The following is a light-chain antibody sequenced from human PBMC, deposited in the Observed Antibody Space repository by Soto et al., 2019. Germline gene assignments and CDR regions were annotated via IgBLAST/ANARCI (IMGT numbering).Light chain of an antibody. Sequence: QSALTQPASVSGSPGQSITISCTGTSSDVGSYKLVSWYQQHPGKAPKLMIYEVSTRPSGVSNRFSGSKSGNTASLTISGLQAEDEADYYCCSYAGSSTFVFGTGTKLTVL. J-gene: IGLJ1*01. CDR1: SSDVGSYKL. V-gene: IGLV2-23*02. CDR2: EVS. CDR3: CSYAGSSTFV.